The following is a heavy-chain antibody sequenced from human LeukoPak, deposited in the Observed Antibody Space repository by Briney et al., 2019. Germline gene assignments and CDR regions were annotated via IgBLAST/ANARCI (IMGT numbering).Heavy chain of an antibody. V-gene: IGHV1-18*04. Sequence: VASVKVSCKASGYTFSGYYMHWVRQAPGQGLEWMGWISAYNGNTNYAQKLQGRVTMTTDTSTSTAYMELRSLRSDDTAVYYCARDAVIRPFDYWGQGTLVTVSS. CDR1: GYTFSGYY. CDR2: ISAYNGNT. J-gene: IGHJ4*02. D-gene: IGHD2-21*01. CDR3: ARDAVIRPFDY.